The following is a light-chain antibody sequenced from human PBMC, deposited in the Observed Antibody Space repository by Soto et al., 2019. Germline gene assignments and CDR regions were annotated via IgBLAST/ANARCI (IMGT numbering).Light chain of an antibody. CDR1: SSDVGGYSY. Sequence: QSALTQPPSASGSPGQSVTIFCTGTSSDVGGYSYVSWYQQHPGKAPKLMIYEVNTRPSGVPDRFSGSKSGNTAALTVSGLQAEDEADYYCSSYAGTNNLVFGGGTKLTVL. V-gene: IGLV2-8*01. CDR2: EVN. CDR3: SSYAGTNNLV. J-gene: IGLJ2*01.